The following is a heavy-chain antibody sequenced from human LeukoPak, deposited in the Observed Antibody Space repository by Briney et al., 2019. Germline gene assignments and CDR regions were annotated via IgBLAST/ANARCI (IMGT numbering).Heavy chain of an antibody. CDR2: ISSNGGST. CDR1: GFTFSSYA. Sequence: GGSLRLPCSASGFTFSSYAMHWVRQAPGKGLEYVSAISSNGGSTYYADSVKGRFTISRDNSKNTLYLQMSSLRAEDTAVYYCVKDPRDYVWEFDYWGQGTLVTVSS. J-gene: IGHJ4*02. V-gene: IGHV3-64D*06. D-gene: IGHD3-16*01. CDR3: VKDPRDYVWEFDY.